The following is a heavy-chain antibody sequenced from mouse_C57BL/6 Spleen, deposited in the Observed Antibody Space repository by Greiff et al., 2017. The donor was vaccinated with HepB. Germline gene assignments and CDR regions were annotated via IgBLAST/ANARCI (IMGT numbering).Heavy chain of an antibody. V-gene: IGHV1-69*01. Sequence: QVQLQQPGAELVMPGASVKLSCKASGYTFTSYWMHWVKQRPGQGLEWIGEIDPSDSYTNYNQKFKGKSTVTVDKSSSTAYMQLSSLTSEDSAVYYCARGNSLRYFDYWGQGTTLTVSS. CDR2: IDPSDSYT. J-gene: IGHJ2*01. CDR1: GYTFTSYW. D-gene: IGHD6-2*01. CDR3: ARGNSLRYFDY.